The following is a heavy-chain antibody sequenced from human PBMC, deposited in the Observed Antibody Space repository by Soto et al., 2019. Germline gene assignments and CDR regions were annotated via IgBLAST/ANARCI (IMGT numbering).Heavy chain of an antibody. CDR1: GFTFSSYG. CDR3: ARVSEGGSCDGGLDY. Sequence: QVQLVESGGGVVQPGRSLRLSCAASGFTFSSYGMHWVRQAPGKGLEWVAVIWYDGNIKYYADSVKGRFTISRDNSKNTLYLQMNRLRAEDTAVYYGARVSEGGSCDGGLDYWGQGPLVTVSS. D-gene: IGHD2-15*01. CDR2: IWYDGNIK. J-gene: IGHJ4*02. V-gene: IGHV3-33*01.